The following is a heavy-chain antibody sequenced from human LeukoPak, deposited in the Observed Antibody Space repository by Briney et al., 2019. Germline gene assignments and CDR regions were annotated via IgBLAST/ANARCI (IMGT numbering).Heavy chain of an antibody. CDR3: ARETYGGNAAY. CDR1: GFTFNTYN. V-gene: IGHV3-21*01. CDR2: ISSSSSYV. J-gene: IGHJ4*02. Sequence: PGGSLRLSCAASGFTFNTYNMNWVRQAPGKGLEWVSSISSSSSYVYYADSVKGRFTISRDNAKNSLYLQMNSLRAEDTAVYYCARETYGGNAAYWGQGTLVTVSS. D-gene: IGHD4-23*01.